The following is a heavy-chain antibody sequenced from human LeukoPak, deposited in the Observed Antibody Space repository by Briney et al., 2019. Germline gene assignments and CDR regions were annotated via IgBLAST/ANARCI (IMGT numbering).Heavy chain of an antibody. J-gene: IGHJ4*02. D-gene: IGHD3-10*01. CDR2: ITRIGGGT. V-gene: IGHV3-23*01. CDR1: GLSFSSYA. Sequence: GSSLRLSCAASGLSFSSYAMSWVRQLPRKGLEWVSTITRIGGGTYYADSVKARFTISRDNSKNTLSLQMNSLRAEDTAVYYCAKDWGYASGTYYTYWGQGTLVPVSS. CDR3: AKDWGYASGTYYTY.